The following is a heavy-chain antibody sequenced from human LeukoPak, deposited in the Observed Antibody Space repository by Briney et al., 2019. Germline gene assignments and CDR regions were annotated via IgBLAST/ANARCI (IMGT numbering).Heavy chain of an antibody. CDR1: GFTFSSYS. CDR3: ARGVGELRFLEWSFDI. V-gene: IGHV3-21*01. J-gene: IGHJ3*02. D-gene: IGHD3-3*01. Sequence: GGSLRLSCAASGFTFSSYSMNWVRQAPGKGLEWVSSISSSSSYIYYADSEKGRFTISRDNAKNSLYLQMNSLRAEDTAVYYCARGVGELRFLEWSFDIWGQGTMVTVSS. CDR2: ISSSSSYI.